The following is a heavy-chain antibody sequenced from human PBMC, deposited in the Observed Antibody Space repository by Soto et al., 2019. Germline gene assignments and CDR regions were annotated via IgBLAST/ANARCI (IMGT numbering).Heavy chain of an antibody. CDR3: TTGGSYYDGSCDARSFDF. Sequence: EVQLVESGGGLVKPGGSLRLSCTASGFTFDEAWMTWVRQTPGKGLEWVGRFRTNADGGATDYASPVKGRFTISREDSQNTRYLLMSSPKIEDTGVYYCTTGGSYYDGSCDARSFDFWGQGTLVAVSS. D-gene: IGHD3-22*01. J-gene: IGHJ4*02. CDR1: GFTFDEAW. V-gene: IGHV3-15*01. CDR2: FRTNADGGAT.